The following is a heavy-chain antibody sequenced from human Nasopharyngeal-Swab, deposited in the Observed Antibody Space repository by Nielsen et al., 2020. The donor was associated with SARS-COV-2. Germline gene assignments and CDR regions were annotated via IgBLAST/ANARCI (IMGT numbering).Heavy chain of an antibody. V-gene: IGHV7-4-1*02. Sequence: ASVKVSCKASGYTFTSYAMNWVRQAPGQWLEWMGFINTNTGNPTYAQGFTGRFVFSLDTSVSTAYLQISSLKAEDTAVYYCARGDSPDNYYDSSGYAFDIWGQGTMVTVSS. CDR1: GYTFTSYA. D-gene: IGHD3-22*01. J-gene: IGHJ3*02. CDR3: ARGDSPDNYYDSSGYAFDI. CDR2: INTNTGNP.